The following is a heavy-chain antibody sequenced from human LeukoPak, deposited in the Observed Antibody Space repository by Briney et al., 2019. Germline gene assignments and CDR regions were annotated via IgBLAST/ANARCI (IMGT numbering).Heavy chain of an antibody. CDR3: ARSSERRFYFDY. Sequence: GGSLRLSCAASGFTVSSNYMSWVRQAPGKGLEWVSVIYSGGSTYYADSVKGRFTISRDNSKNTLYLQMNTLRAEDTAVYYCARSSERRFYFDYWGQGTLVTVSS. V-gene: IGHV3-53*01. D-gene: IGHD3-22*01. J-gene: IGHJ4*02. CDR1: GFTVSSNY. CDR2: IYSGGST.